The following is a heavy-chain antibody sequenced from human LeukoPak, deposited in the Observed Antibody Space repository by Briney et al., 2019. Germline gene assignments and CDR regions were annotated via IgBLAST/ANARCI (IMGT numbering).Heavy chain of an antibody. J-gene: IGHJ4*02. Sequence: SQTLSLTCTVSGGSISSGGYYWSWIRQHPEKGLEWIAYIYYSGSTYYNPSLKSRVTISVDTSKNQFSLKLSSVAAADTAVYYCARDHCSSTSCYGFDYWGQGTLVTVSS. D-gene: IGHD2-2*01. CDR2: IYYSGST. CDR1: GGSISSGGYY. V-gene: IGHV4-31*03. CDR3: ARDHCSSTSCYGFDY.